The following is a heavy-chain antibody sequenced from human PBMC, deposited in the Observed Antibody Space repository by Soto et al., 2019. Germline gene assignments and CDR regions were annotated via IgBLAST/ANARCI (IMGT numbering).Heavy chain of an antibody. J-gene: IGHJ4*02. D-gene: IGHD5-18*01. Sequence: GGSLSLSCXAXGLTFRSYWMHWVRQAPGKGLVWASRINTDGSVAMYVDSVKGRFTISRDNAKNSLYLQMNSLRDEDTAVYYCARDSGYSYGPIEYWGQGTLVTVSS. V-gene: IGHV3-74*03. CDR1: GLTFRSYW. CDR3: ARDSGYSYGPIEY. CDR2: INTDGSVA.